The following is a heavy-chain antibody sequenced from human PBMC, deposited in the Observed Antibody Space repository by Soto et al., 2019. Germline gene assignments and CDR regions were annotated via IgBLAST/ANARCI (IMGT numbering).Heavy chain of an antibody. CDR1: GGSISSVDYY. D-gene: IGHD1-7*01. CDR3: ARGLEPNYRRRFDP. V-gene: IGHV4-30-4*01. CDR2: IYYSGST. Sequence: PSETLSLTCTVSGGSISSVDYYWIWIPHPPGKGLEWIGYIYYSGSTYYNPSLKSRVTISVDTSKNQFSLKLSSVTAADTAVYYCARGLEPNYRRRFDPWGQGILVTVSS. J-gene: IGHJ5*02.